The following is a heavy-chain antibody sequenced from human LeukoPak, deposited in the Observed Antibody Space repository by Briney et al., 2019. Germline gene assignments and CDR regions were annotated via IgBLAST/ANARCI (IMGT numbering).Heavy chain of an antibody. CDR1: GFTFSSYW. D-gene: IGHD3-10*01. CDR3: ARDATLVRGVIDN. Sequence: GGSLRLSCAASGFTFSSYWMHWVRQVPGKGLVWVSRINSDGSTTTYAESEKGRFTISRDNAKNTPYLQVNSLRAEDTAVYYCARDATLVRGVIDNWGQGTLVTVSS. J-gene: IGHJ4*02. CDR2: INSDGSTT. V-gene: IGHV3-74*01.